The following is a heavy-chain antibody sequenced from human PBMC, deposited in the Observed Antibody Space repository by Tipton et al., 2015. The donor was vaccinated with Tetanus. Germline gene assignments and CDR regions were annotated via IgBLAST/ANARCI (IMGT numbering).Heavy chain of an antibody. CDR2: IIPIFGTA. CDR1: GGTFSSYA. Sequence: QLVQSGAEVKKPGSSVKVSCKASGGTFSSYAINWVRQAPGQGLEWMGGIIPIFGTANYAQKFQGRVTITADESTSTAYMELSSLRSEDTAVYYCARLVSSRVATIPSKNYYYGMDVWGQGTTVSVSS. CDR3: ARLVSSRVATIPSKNYYYGMDV. J-gene: IGHJ6*02. V-gene: IGHV1-69*01. D-gene: IGHD5-12*01.